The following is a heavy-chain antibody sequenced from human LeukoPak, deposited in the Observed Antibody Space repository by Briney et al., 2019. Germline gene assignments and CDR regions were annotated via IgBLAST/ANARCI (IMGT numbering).Heavy chain of an antibody. J-gene: IGHJ6*03. CDR2: IIPIFGTA. D-gene: IGHD3-16*01. CDR3: ASPSLGSSSFYYYMDV. Sequence: PVTLSCKASGGTFTSYAISWVRHAPGQGHEWMGGIIPIFGTANYAQKFQGRVTITTDESTSTAYMELSSLRSEDTAVYYCASPSLGSSSFYYYMDVWGKGTTVTVSS. CDR1: GGTFTSYA. V-gene: IGHV1-69*05.